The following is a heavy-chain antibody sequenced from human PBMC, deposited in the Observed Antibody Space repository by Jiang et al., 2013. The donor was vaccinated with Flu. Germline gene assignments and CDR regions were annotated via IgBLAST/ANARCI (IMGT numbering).Heavy chain of an antibody. CDR1: GGFISDTIYY. V-gene: IGHV4-39*01. CDR3: ARLRDGYKYEYGMDV. Sequence: GLVKPSETLSLTCTVSGGFISDTIYYWVWIRQPPGKGPEWIGTVYYDGSAYYNPSLKSRISMSVDTSKDQFSLKLRSVIAADTAVFYCARLRDGYKYEYGMDVWGQGITVT. CDR2: VYYDGSA. J-gene: IGHJ6*02.